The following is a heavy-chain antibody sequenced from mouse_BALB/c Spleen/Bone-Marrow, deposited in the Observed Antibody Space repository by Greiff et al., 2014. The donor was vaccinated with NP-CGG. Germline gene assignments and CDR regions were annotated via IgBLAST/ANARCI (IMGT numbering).Heavy chain of an antibody. CDR3: ARGAAYGHYLGLAY. D-gene: IGHD2-1*01. V-gene: IGHV1S29*02. Sequence: DVQLQESGPELVKPGASVKISCKASGYTFTDYNMHWVKQSHGKSLEWIGYIYPYNGGTVYKQKFKSKATLTVDNSSSTANMELRSLTSEDSAVYYCARGAAYGHYLGLAYWGQGTLVTVSA. CDR1: GYTFTDYN. J-gene: IGHJ3*01. CDR2: IYPYNGGT.